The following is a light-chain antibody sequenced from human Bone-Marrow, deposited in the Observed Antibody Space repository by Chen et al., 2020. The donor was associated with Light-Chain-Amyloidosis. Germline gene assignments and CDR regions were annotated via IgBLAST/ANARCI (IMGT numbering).Light chain of an antibody. J-gene: IGLJ1*01. CDR3: SSYSMTNTLV. Sequence: QSALTQPASVSGSPGQSITIPCTGTSSDAGGDNHVSWYQQHPDKAPKLMIYEVTNRPSWGPDRFSGSKSDNTAALTISGLQTEDEADYFCSSYSMTNTLVFGSGTRVTVL. CDR1: SSDAGGDNH. V-gene: IGLV2-14*01. CDR2: EVT.